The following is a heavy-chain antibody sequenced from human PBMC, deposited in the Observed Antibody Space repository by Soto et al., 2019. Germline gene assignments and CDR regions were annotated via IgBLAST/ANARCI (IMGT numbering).Heavy chain of an antibody. Sequence: GGSLRLSCAASGFTFSNFGMHWVRQAPGKGLEWVAVVWYDGSIRNYADPVKGRFTISRDNSKNTVDLHMDSLSAEDTAVYYCAREIGFASGYDFDSWGQGTLVTVSS. CDR3: AREIGFASGYDFDS. V-gene: IGHV3-33*01. J-gene: IGHJ4*02. CDR1: GFTFSNFG. CDR2: VWYDGSIR. D-gene: IGHD3-10*01.